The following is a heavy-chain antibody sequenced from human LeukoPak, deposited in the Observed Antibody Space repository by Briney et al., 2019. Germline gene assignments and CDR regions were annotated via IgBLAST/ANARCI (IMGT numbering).Heavy chain of an antibody. V-gene: IGHV4-34*01. CDR2: INHSGST. J-gene: IGHJ5*02. D-gene: IGHD6-19*01. CDR1: GGSFSGYY. CDR3: ARGSHRGGIAVAGTSGSRRWFDP. Sequence: SETLSLTCAVYGGSFSGYYWSWIRQPPGKGLEWIGEINHSGSTNYNPSLKSRVTISVDTSKNQFSLKLSSVTAADTAVYYCARGSHRGGIAVAGTSGSRRWFDPWGQGTLVTVSS.